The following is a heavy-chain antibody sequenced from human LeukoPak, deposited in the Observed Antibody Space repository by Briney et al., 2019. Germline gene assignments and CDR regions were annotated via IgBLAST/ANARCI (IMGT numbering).Heavy chain of an antibody. CDR3: TTESRFRLILDY. CDR2: IKTKSDGGTT. J-gene: IGHJ4*02. Sequence: GGSLRLSCAASGFIFTNAWMTWVRDAPGKGLEWVGRIKTKSDGGTTDYAAPVKGRFTISRDDSKKMIYLHMNSLKTEDTAVYFCTTESRFRLILDYWGLGTLVTVSS. V-gene: IGHV3-15*01. CDR1: GFIFTNAW. D-gene: IGHD2-21*01.